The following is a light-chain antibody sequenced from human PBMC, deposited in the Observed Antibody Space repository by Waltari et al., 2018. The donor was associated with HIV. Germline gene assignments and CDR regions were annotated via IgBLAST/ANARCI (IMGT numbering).Light chain of an antibody. CDR1: QSVSSN. Sequence: EIVMTQSPAPLSVSPGERATLSCRASQSVSSNLAWYQQKPGQAPRLLIYGASTRATGIPARFSGSASGTEFTRTISSLQSEDFAVYYCQQYNNWITFGQGTRLEIK. V-gene: IGKV3-15*01. J-gene: IGKJ5*01. CDR2: GAS. CDR3: QQYNNWIT.